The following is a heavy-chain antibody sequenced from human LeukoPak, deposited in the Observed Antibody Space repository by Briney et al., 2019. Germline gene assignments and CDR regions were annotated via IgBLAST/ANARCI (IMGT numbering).Heavy chain of an antibody. CDR1: GYSFTSYW. V-gene: IGHV5-51*01. CDR2: IYPGDSDT. D-gene: IGHD3-9*01. J-gene: IGHJ5*02. CDR3: ARHQKVIGYDILTGYPDP. Sequence: GESLKISCKGSGYSFTSYWIGWVRQMLGKGLEWMGIIYPGDSDTRYSPSFQGQVTISADKSISTAYLQWSSLKASDTAMYYCARHQKVIGYDILTGYPDPWGQGTLVTVSS.